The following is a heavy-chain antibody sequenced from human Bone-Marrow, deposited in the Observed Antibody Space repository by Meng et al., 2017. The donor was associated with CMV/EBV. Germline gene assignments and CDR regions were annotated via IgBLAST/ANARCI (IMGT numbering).Heavy chain of an antibody. Sequence: ASVKVSCKASGYTFTDYYLHWVRQAPGQGLEWMGWINANRGGTHYAEKFQDRVALTRDKSISTAYMELSRLRSDDTAVYYCAAGDVDTAMDVCGQGTTVTVSS. CDR2: INANRGGT. CDR3: AAGDVDTAMDV. J-gene: IGHJ6*02. CDR1: GYTFTDYY. V-gene: IGHV1-2*02. D-gene: IGHD5-18*01.